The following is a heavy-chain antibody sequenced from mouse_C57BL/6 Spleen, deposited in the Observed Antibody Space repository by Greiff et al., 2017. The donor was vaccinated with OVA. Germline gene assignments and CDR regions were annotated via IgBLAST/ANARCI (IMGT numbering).Heavy chain of an antibody. CDR1: GYTFTSYW. Sequence: VQLQQPGAELVRPGSSVKLSCKASGYTFTSYWMDWVKQRPGQGLEWIGNIYPSDSETHYNQKFKDKATLTVDKSSSTAYMQLSSLTSEDSAVYYCARRAYSYAMDYWGQGTSVTVSS. J-gene: IGHJ4*01. CDR3: ARRAYSYAMDY. V-gene: IGHV1-61*01. CDR2: IYPSDSET. D-gene: IGHD2-10*01.